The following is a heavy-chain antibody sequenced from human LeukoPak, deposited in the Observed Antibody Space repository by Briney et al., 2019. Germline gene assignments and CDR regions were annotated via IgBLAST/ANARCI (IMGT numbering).Heavy chain of an antibody. J-gene: IGHJ4*02. CDR2: ISSSGSTI. CDR3: ANLADNSGSDY. V-gene: IGHV3-11*01. CDR1: RFTFSDYY. D-gene: IGHD3-22*01. Sequence: GGSLRLSCAASRFTFSDYYMSWIRQAPGKGLEWVSYISSSGSTIYYADSVKGRFTISRDNAKKSLYLQMNSLRAEDTAVYYCANLADNSGSDYWGQGTLVTVSS.